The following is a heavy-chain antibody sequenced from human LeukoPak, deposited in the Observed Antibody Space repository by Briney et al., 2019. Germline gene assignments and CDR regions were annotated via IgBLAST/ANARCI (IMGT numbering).Heavy chain of an antibody. J-gene: IGHJ4*02. D-gene: IGHD4-17*01. CDR2: ISGYKGST. Sequence: ASVKVSCKASGYTFSTYGISWVRQAPGQGLEWMGWISGYKGSTNYAPKFRARVTMTTDTFTGTAYMELRSLRPDDTAVYCCARDQKDYGDYEWDYWGQGTLVTVST. CDR3: ARDQKDYGDYEWDY. CDR1: GYTFSTYG. V-gene: IGHV1-18*01.